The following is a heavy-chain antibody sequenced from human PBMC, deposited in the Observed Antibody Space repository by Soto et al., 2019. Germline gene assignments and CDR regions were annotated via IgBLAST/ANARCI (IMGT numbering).Heavy chain of an antibody. CDR2: IYYSGST. J-gene: IGHJ6*02. Sequence: QLQLQESGPGLVKPSETLSLTCTVSGGSISSSSYYWGWIRQPPGKGLEWIGSIYYSGSTYYNPSLKSRVNISVDTSKTQFPLTLSSVTAADTAVYYCARQPLEPEDYDSSLYYYYGMDVWGQGTTVTVSS. V-gene: IGHV4-39*01. D-gene: IGHD3-22*01. CDR3: ARQPLEPEDYDSSLYYYYGMDV. CDR1: GGSISSSSYY.